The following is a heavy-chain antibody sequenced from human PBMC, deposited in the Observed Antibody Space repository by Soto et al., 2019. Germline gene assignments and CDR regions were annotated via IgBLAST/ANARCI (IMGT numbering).Heavy chain of an antibody. CDR1: GGPISSYY. D-gene: IGHD2-15*01. CDR3: ARVRGHCSGGTCYAAN. J-gene: IGHJ4*02. Sequence: KTSETLSLTCTVSGGPISSYYWSWIRQPPGKGLEWIGYIHYSGSTNYNPSLKSRGTFSVDTSKNQLSLRLSSVTAADTAVYYCARVRGHCSGGTCYAANWGQGTLVTVSS. CDR2: IHYSGST. V-gene: IGHV4-59*12.